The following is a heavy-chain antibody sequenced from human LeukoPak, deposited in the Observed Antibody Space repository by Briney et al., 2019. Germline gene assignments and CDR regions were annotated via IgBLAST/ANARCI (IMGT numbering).Heavy chain of an antibody. D-gene: IGHD6-13*01. J-gene: IGHJ4*02. CDR3: ARHVGYGSSWYGDFRV. CDR2: IYPGDSDT. Sequence: GESLKISCKGSGYSFTIYWIGWVRQMPGKGLEWMGIIYPGDSDTRYSPSFQGQVTISADKSISTAYLQWSSLKASDTAIYYCARHVGYGSSWYGDFRVWGQGTLVTVSS. V-gene: IGHV5-51*01. CDR1: GYSFTIYW.